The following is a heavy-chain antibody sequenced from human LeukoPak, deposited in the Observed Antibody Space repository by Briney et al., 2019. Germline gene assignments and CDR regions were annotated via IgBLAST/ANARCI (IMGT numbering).Heavy chain of an antibody. CDR2: IKQDGSEK. V-gene: IGHV3-7*03. Sequence: GGSLRLSCAASGFTFSSYWMSWVRQAPGKGLEWVANIKQDGSEKYYVDSVKGRCTISRDNAKNSLYLQMNSLRAEDTAVYYCARVSRGYCSSTSCPRTAEYFQHWGQGTLVTVSS. D-gene: IGHD2-2*01. CDR1: GFTFSSYW. J-gene: IGHJ1*01. CDR3: ARVSRGYCSSTSCPRTAEYFQH.